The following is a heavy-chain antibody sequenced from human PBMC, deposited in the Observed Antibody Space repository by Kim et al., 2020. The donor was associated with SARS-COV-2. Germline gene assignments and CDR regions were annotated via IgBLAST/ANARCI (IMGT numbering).Heavy chain of an antibody. Sequence: GGSLRLSCVTSGFTFGTYAMSWVRQAPEKGLEWVSGISSSGGSTYYADSVKGRFTISRDSSKNTLYLQMVSLRVDDTALYYCARTRSCSSTRCYVDYWG. CDR1: GFTFGTYA. V-gene: IGHV3-23*01. CDR2: ISSSGGST. J-gene: IGHJ4*01. D-gene: IGHD2-2*01. CDR3: ARTRSCSSTRCYVDY.